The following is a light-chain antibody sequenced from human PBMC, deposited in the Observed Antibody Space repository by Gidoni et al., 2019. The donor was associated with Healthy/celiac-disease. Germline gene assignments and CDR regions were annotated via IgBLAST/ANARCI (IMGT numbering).Light chain of an antibody. V-gene: IGLV2-8*01. Sequence: QSALTQPPSASGSPGQSVTISCTGTSSDVGGYNYVSWYQQHPGNAPKLMIYEVSKRPSGVPDRFFGSKSGNTASLTVSGLQAEDEADYYCSSYAGSNSYVFGTGTKVTVL. CDR1: SSDVGGYNY. CDR2: EVS. J-gene: IGLJ1*01. CDR3: SSYAGSNSYV.